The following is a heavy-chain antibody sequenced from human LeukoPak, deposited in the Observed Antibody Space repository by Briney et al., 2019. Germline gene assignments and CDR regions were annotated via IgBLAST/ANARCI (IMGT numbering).Heavy chain of an antibody. Sequence: GGSLRLSCAASGFTFSASAMHWVRQASGKGLEWVGRIRSKTNNYATAYAASVKGRFTISRDDSKNTAFLQMNSLKTEDTAVYYCTTRWGVVGTAPADYWGQGTLVTVSS. CDR1: GFTFSASA. D-gene: IGHD1-26*01. V-gene: IGHV3-73*01. CDR3: TTRWGVVGTAPADY. J-gene: IGHJ4*02. CDR2: IRSKTNNYAT.